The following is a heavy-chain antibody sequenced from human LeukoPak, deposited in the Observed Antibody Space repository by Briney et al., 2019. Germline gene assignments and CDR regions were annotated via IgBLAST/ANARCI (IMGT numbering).Heavy chain of an antibody. V-gene: IGHV3-74*01. J-gene: IGHJ3*02. Sequence: GSLRLSCAASGFTFSSYWMHWVRQAPGKGLVWVSRINSDGSSTSYADSVKGRFTISRDNAKNTLYLQMNSLRAEDTAVYYCASLYSSGWYLNDAFDIWGQGTMVTVSS. CDR3: ASLYSSGWYLNDAFDI. CDR2: INSDGSST. D-gene: IGHD6-19*01. CDR1: GFTFSSYW.